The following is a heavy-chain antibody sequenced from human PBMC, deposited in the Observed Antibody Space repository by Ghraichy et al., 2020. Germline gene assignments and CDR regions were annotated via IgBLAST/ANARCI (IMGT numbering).Heavy chain of an antibody. CDR3: AKDISPSLGIVVGGAGAFDI. CDR1: GFTFDDYA. V-gene: IGHV3-9*01. Sequence: SLNISCAASGFTFDDYAMHWVRQAPGKGLEWVSGISWNSGSIGYADSVKGRFTISRDNAKNSLYLQMNSLRAEDTALYYCAKDISPSLGIVVGGAGAFDIWGQGTMVTVSS. J-gene: IGHJ3*02. CDR2: ISWNSGSI. D-gene: IGHD3-22*01.